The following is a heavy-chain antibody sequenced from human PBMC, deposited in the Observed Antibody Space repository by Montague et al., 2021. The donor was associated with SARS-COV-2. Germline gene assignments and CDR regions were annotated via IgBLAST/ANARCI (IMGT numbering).Heavy chain of an antibody. CDR1: GFTFSNAW. J-gene: IGHJ6*03. CDR3: TTDPDIVVVPAAGGTYYMDV. V-gene: IGHV3-15*01. CDR2: IKSKTDGGTT. Sequence: SLSWAASGFTFSNAWMSWVRQAPGKGLEWVGRIKSKTDGGTTDYAAPVKGRFTISRDDSKNTLYLQMNSLKTEDTAVYYCTTDPDIVVVPAAGGTYYMDVGGKGTTVTVSS. D-gene: IGHD2-2*01.